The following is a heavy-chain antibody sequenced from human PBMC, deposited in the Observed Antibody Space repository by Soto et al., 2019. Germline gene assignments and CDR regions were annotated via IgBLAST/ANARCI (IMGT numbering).Heavy chain of an antibody. Sequence: QVQLVESGGGVVQPGRSLRLSCAASGFTFSSSGMHWVRQAPGKGLEWVAVISYDGSNKYYADSVKGRFTISRDNSKNTLYLQMNSLRAEDTAVYYCAKDLEYYYGSGSYYNGGGYFDYWGQGTLVTVSS. CDR2: ISYDGSNK. J-gene: IGHJ4*02. D-gene: IGHD3-10*01. CDR1: GFTFSSSG. CDR3: AKDLEYYYGSGSYYNGGGYFDY. V-gene: IGHV3-30*18.